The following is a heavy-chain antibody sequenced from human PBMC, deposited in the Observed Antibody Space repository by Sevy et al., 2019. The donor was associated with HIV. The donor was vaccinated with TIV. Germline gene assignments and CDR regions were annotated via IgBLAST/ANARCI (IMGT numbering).Heavy chain of an antibody. CDR2: ISSAGSNK. CDR1: GLTFSSHA. D-gene: IGHD6-19*01. CDR3: TRDAGYSIAWSPSDY. J-gene: IGHJ4*02. Sequence: GGSLRLSCAASGLTFSSHAMHWVRQAPGKGLEWVAVISSAGSNKYYADSVKGRSTISRDNPKNTLYLQMNSLRPEDTAVYYCTRDAGYSIAWSPSDYWGQGTLVTVSS. V-gene: IGHV3-30-3*01.